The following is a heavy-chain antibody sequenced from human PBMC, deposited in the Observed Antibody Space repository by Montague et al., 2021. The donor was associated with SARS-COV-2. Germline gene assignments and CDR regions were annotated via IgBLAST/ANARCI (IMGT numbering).Heavy chain of an antibody. CDR2: IYYSGST. D-gene: IGHD6-19*01. CDR1: GGSISSYY. J-gene: IGHJ3*02. V-gene: IGHV4-59*01. Sequence: ETLSLTCTVSGGSISSYYWSWIRQPPGKGLEWIGYIYYSGSTNYNPSLKSRVTISVDTSKNQFSLRLSSVTAADTAVYYCARGSGWMGNAFDIWGQGTMVTVSS. CDR3: ARGSGWMGNAFDI.